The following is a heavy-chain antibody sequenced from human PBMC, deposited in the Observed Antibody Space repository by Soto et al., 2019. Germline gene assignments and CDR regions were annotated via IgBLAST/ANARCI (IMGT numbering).Heavy chain of an antibody. CDR3: ARDLFGSSWDMGWFDP. Sequence: SETLSLTCTVSGGSIGSYHSCWIRQPPGKGLEWIGYIYYRGSTNYIPSLKSRVTISVDTSKNQFSLKLSSVTAADTAVYYCARDLFGSSWDMGWFDPWGQGTLVTVSS. V-gene: IGHV4-59*01. CDR1: GGSIGSYH. CDR2: IYYRGST. J-gene: IGHJ5*02. D-gene: IGHD6-13*01.